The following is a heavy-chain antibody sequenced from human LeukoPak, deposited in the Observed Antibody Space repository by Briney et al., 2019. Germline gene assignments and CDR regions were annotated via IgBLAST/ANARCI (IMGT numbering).Heavy chain of an antibody. Sequence: GGSLRLSCAVSGFTFSGFWMSWSRQAPGKGLEWVASINSDGSEGYHADVVKGRFTISRDNAKNSLYLQINSLRAEDTAVYYCARSSYSSSSSVWGQGTMVTVSS. J-gene: IGHJ3*01. V-gene: IGHV3-7*03. CDR1: GFTFSGFW. D-gene: IGHD6-6*01. CDR2: INSDGSEG. CDR3: ARSSYSSSSSV.